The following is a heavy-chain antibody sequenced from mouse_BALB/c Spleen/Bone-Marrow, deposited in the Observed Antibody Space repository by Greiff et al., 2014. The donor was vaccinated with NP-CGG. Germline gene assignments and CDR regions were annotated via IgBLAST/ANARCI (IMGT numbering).Heavy chain of an antibody. V-gene: IGHV1-54*01. CDR3: ARYDGYFDY. D-gene: IGHD2-3*01. Sequence: HVQLQQSGAELVRPGTSVKVSCKASGYAFTDYLMEWLKQRPGQGLEWIGVINPGSGSTNYNEKFKDKATLTADKSSSTAYMQLSSLTSDDSAVYFCARYDGYFDYWGQGTILTVSS. CDR1: GYAFTDYL. J-gene: IGHJ2*01. CDR2: INPGSGST.